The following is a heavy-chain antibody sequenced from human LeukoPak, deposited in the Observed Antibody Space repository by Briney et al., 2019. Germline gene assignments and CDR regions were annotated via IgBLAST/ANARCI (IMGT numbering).Heavy chain of an antibody. CDR3: ARHSSGWHFDS. D-gene: IGHD6-19*01. V-gene: IGHV4-59*02. Sequence: SETLSLTCSVSGVSVSNHYWSWIRQPPGKGRGWIGWFYYSGGTYFNPSLGSPVTISADTSRNHLSLTLSSVTAAEAAMFYCARHSSGWHFDSWGQGALVSVSS. CDR2: FYYSGGT. J-gene: IGHJ4*02. CDR1: GVSVSNHY.